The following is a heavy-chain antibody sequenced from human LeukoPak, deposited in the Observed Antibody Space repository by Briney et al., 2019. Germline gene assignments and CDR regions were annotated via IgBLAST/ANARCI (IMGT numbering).Heavy chain of an antibody. V-gene: IGHV1-69*06. CDR3: ARPNSVPGAFDI. D-gene: IGHD2-8*01. Sequence: SVKVSCKASGGTFSSYAISWVRQAPGQGLEWMGGIIPIFGTANYAQKFQGRVTITADKSTSTAYMELSSLRSEDTAVYYCARPNSVPGAFDIWGQGTMVTVSS. J-gene: IGHJ3*02. CDR2: IIPIFGTA. CDR1: GGTFSSYA.